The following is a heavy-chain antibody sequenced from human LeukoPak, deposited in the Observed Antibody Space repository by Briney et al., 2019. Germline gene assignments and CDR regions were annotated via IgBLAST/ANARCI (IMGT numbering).Heavy chain of an antibody. V-gene: IGHV3-30*02. D-gene: IGHD2-15*01. Sequence: GRSLRLSCAASVFTFSSYGMHWVRQAPGKGLEWVAFIRYDGSNKYYAGSVTGRFTISRDNSKNTLYLQMNSLTAEDRAVYYCAKLNECSCFAFDCWVQATLVTVSS. CDR3: AKLNECSCFAFDC. CDR1: VFTFSSYG. CDR2: IRYDGSNK. J-gene: IGHJ4*02.